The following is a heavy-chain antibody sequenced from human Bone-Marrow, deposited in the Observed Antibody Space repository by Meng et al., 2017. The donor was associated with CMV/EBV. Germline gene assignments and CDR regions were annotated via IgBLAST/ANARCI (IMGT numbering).Heavy chain of an antibody. J-gene: IGHJ1*01. Sequence: ASGSTFTRSLISWVRQVPGRGLEWVGKIDPSDSYTNYGPSFRGHVTISADKSINTAYIQWTSLKASDTGIYFCATHRTGSPPYSFSFWGQGTLVTVSS. CDR2: IDPSDSYT. D-gene: IGHD3/OR15-3a*01. CDR1: GSTFTRSL. V-gene: IGHV5-10-1*01. CDR3: ATHRTGSPPYSFSF.